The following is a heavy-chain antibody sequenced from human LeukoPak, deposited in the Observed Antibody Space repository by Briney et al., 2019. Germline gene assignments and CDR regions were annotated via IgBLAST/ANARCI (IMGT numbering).Heavy chain of an antibody. CDR3: ARRSASYHRSY. D-gene: IGHD1-14*01. J-gene: IGHJ4*02. CDR1: GGSFSGYY. V-gene: IGHV4-34*01. Sequence: SETLSLTCAVYGGSFSGYYWSWIRQPPGKGLEWIGEINHSGSTNYNPSLKSRVTISVDTSKNQFSLKLSSLTAADTAVYYCARRSASYHRSYWGQGTLVTVSS. CDR2: INHSGST.